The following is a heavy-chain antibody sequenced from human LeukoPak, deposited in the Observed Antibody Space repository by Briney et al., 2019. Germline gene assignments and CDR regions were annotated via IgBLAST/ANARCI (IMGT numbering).Heavy chain of an antibody. CDR3: AKEQRWLQAELDY. J-gene: IGHJ4*02. Sequence: GGSLRLSCAASGFTFSSYGMHWVRQAPGKGLEWVAFIRYDGSNKYYADSVKGRFTISRDNSKNTLYLQMNSLRAEDTAVYYCAKEQRWLQAELDYWGQGTLVTVSS. CDR1: GFTFSSYG. D-gene: IGHD5-24*01. CDR2: IRYDGSNK. V-gene: IGHV3-30*02.